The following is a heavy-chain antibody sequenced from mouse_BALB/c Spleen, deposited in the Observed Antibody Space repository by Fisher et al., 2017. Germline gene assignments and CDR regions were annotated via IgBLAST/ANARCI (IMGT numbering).Heavy chain of an antibody. D-gene: IGHD2-1*01. CDR3: ARIYSFDY. J-gene: IGHJ2*01. Sequence: KFKGKATLTVDKSSSTAYMELRSLTSEDSAVYYCARIYSFDYWGQGTTLTVSS. V-gene: IGHV1-26*01.